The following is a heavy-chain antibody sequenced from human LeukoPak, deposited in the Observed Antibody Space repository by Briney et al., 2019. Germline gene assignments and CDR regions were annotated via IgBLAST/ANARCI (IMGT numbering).Heavy chain of an antibody. CDR1: GFSLSTFW. CDR2: IDYDGSTT. V-gene: IGHV3-74*01. J-gene: IGHJ5*02. Sequence: GGSLRLSCAGSGFSLSTFWMHWVRQAPGKGLVWVSRIDYDGSTTTYADSVKGRFTISRDNAKNTLYLQMNSLRAEDTAVYYCTHLGWFDPWGQGTLVTVSS. CDR3: THLGWFDP.